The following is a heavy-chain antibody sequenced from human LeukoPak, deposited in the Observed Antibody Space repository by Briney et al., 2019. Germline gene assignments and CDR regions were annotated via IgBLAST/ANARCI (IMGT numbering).Heavy chain of an antibody. CDR1: GFTFSSHG. D-gene: IGHD3-10*01. Sequence: GGSLRLSCAASGFTFSSHGMHWVRQAPGKGLEWVAVISNDGTIKLYGDSVKGRFTISRDDSKNTLYLQMNSLKTEDTAVYYCAKDRAFQAAGVTDYWGQGTLVTVSS. CDR2: ISNDGTIK. V-gene: IGHV3-30*18. J-gene: IGHJ4*02. CDR3: AKDRAFQAAGVTDY.